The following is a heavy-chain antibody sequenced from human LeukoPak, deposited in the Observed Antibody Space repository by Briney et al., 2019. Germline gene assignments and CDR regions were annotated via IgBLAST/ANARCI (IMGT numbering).Heavy chain of an antibody. Sequence: GASVKVSCKASGYTFTSYGISWVRQAPGQGLEWMGGIIPIFGTANYAQKFQGRVTITADESTSTAYMELSSLRSEDTAVYYCARDSSGWYRGYFDYWGQGTLVTVSS. CDR1: GYTFTSYG. J-gene: IGHJ4*02. CDR3: ARDSSGWYRGYFDY. V-gene: IGHV1-69*13. D-gene: IGHD6-19*01. CDR2: IIPIFGTA.